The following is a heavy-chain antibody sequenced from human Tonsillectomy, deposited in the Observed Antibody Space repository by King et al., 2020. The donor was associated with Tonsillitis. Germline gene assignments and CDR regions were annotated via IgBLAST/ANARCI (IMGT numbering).Heavy chain of an antibody. D-gene: IGHD5-12*01. V-gene: IGHV3-72*01. CDR1: GFIFSDHY. J-gene: IGHJ4*02. CDR2: TKNKANFSAT. CDR3: VRYLSGYPN. Sequence: VQLVESGGGLVQPAGSLRLSCAVSGFIFSDHYMDWVRKAPGKGLEGVGVTKNKANFSATEYAASVKGRFTISRDDSNTSLFRQMNSLKTEDTAVYYCVRYLSGYPNWGQGTLVTVSS.